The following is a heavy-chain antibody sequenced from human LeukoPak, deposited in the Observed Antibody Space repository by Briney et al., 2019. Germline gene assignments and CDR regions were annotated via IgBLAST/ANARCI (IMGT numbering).Heavy chain of an antibody. D-gene: IGHD3-22*01. Sequence: ASVKVSCKASGYTFTSYDINWVRQATGQGLEWMGWMNPNSGNTGYAQKFQGRVTITRNTSISTAYMELSSLRSEDTAVYYCARGNTYYYDSSGLSDAFDIWGQGTMVTVSS. V-gene: IGHV1-8*03. CDR1: GYTFTSYD. CDR3: ARGNTYYYDSSGLSDAFDI. J-gene: IGHJ3*02. CDR2: MNPNSGNT.